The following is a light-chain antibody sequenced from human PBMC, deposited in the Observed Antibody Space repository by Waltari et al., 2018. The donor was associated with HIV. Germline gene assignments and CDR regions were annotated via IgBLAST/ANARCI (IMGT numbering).Light chain of an antibody. CDR2: SAS. CDR3: QHSFTFPLT. J-gene: IGKJ4*01. CDR1: QNIRDY. Sequence: IQMTQSPPSLSPSVRDSVTISCRASQNIRDYLNWYQQTPGNPPRLLIYSASSLHSGVPPRFSGSGSGTEFTLTISSLQPEDFATYYCQHSFTFPLTFGGGTKVDIK. V-gene: IGKV1-39*01.